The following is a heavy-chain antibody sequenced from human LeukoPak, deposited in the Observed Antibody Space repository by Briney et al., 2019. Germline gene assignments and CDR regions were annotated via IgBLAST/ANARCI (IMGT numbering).Heavy chain of an antibody. Sequence: SETLSLTCTVSGGSISSYYWSLIRQPAGTALEWIGRIYTSGTITYNPSLKSRVTMSVDTSKNQFSLKLSSVTAADTAVYYCARDSGTTGEVKFDPWGQGTLVTVSS. J-gene: IGHJ5*02. CDR2: IYTSGTI. CDR3: ARDSGTTGEVKFDP. V-gene: IGHV4-4*07. CDR1: GGSISSYY. D-gene: IGHD3-10*01.